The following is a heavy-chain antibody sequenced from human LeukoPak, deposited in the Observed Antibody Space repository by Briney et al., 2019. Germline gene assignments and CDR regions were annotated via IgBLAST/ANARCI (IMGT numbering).Heavy chain of an antibody. CDR1: GGTFSSYA. D-gene: IGHD3-3*01. J-gene: IGHJ5*02. CDR2: SIPIFGTA. Sequence: ASVKVSCKASGGTFSSYAISWVRQAPGQGLEWMGGSIPIFGTANYAQKFQGRVTITADESTSTAYMELSSLRSEDTAVYYCARVQIRRITISNWFDPWGQGTLVTVSS. CDR3: ARVQIRRITISNWFDP. V-gene: IGHV1-69*13.